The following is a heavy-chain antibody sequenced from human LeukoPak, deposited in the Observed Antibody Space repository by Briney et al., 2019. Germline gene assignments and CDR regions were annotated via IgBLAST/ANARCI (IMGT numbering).Heavy chain of an antibody. CDR3: AKEYRGYDRREYYYYYYMDV. J-gene: IGHJ6*03. CDR1: GLTFSSYG. D-gene: IGHD5-12*01. CDR2: ISGSGGST. Sequence: GGSLRLSCAASGLTFSSYGMSWVRQAPGKGLEWVSAISGSGGSTYYADSVKGRFTISRDNSKNTLYLQMNSLRAEDTGVYYCAKEYRGYDRREYYYYYYMDVWGKGTTVTISS. V-gene: IGHV3-23*01.